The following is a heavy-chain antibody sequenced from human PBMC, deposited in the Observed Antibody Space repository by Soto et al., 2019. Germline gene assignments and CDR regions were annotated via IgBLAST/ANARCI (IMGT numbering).Heavy chain of an antibody. D-gene: IGHD6-19*01. CDR1: GYTFTRFG. CDR3: ARLYSSGWPRSYFDY. CDR2: ISAFHGST. Sequence: QVQLVQSGAEVKKPGSSVKVSCKASGYTFTRFGIGWVRQAPGQRLEFMGWISAFHGSTNYAQKFQGRVTMTTDTPTSTAYMDLRSLRSDDTAVYYCARLYSSGWPRSYFDYWGQGTLVTVSS. J-gene: IGHJ4*02. V-gene: IGHV1-18*01.